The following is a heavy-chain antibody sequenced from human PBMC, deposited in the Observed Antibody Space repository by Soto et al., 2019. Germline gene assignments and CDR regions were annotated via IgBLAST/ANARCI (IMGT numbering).Heavy chain of an antibody. J-gene: IGHJ5*02. CDR3: ARDRGPSSGYYPYWFDP. V-gene: IGHV1-69*12. CDR1: GGTFSSYA. CDR2: IIPIFGTA. D-gene: IGHD3-22*01. Sequence: QVQLVQSGAEVKKPGSSVKVSCKASGGTFSSYAITWVRQAPGQGLEWMGGIIPIFGTANYAQKFQGRGTITAGESTSTAYMELSSLRSEDTAVYYCARDRGPSSGYYPYWFDPWGQGTLVTVSS.